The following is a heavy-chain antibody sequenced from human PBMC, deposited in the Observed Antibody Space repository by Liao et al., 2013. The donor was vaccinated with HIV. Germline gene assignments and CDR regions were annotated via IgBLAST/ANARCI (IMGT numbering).Heavy chain of an antibody. CDR1: GGSISSYY. J-gene: IGHJ4*02. V-gene: IGHV4-59*01. CDR2: IYYSGST. CDR3: ARGLAVAGTGYFDY. Sequence: QVQLQESGPGLVKPSETLSLTCTVSGGSISSYYWSWIRQPAGKGLEWIGYIYYSGSTNYNPSLKSRVTISVDTSKNQFSLKLSSVTAADTAVYYCARGLAVAGTGYFDYWGQGTLVTVSS. D-gene: IGHD6-19*01.